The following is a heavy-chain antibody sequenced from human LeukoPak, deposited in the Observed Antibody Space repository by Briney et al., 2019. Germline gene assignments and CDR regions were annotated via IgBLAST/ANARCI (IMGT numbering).Heavy chain of an antibody. CDR1: GFTFNINA. CDR3: AREGRSGATRNDAFDI. V-gene: IGHV3-30-3*01. CDR2: ISYDGSNK. J-gene: IGHJ3*02. D-gene: IGHD1-26*01. Sequence: PGRSLRLSCAASGFTFNINAMHWVRQAPGKGLEWVAVISYDGSNKYYADSVKGRFTISRDNSKNMLYLQMNSLRAEDTAVYYCAREGRSGATRNDAFDIWGQGTMVTVSS.